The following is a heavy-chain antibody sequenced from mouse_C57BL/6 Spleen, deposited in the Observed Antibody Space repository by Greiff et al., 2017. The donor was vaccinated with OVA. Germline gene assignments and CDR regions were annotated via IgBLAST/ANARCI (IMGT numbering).Heavy chain of an antibody. CDR1: GYTFTSYW. D-gene: IGHD3-2*02. CDR2: IDPSDSET. V-gene: IGHV1-52*01. Sequence: QVQLQQPGAELVRPGSSVKLSCKASGYTFTSYWMHWVKQRPIQGLEWIGNIDPSDSETHYNQKFKDKATLTVDKSSSTAYMQRSSLTSEDSAVYYCARRTAQATPYFEVWGTGTTVTVSS. J-gene: IGHJ1*03. CDR3: ARRTAQATPYFEV.